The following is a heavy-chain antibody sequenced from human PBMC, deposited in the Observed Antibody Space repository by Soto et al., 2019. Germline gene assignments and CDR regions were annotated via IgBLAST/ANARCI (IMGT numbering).Heavy chain of an antibody. D-gene: IGHD1-26*01. CDR3: ARAGSGSYYFDY. Sequence: QVPLVESGGGVVQPGRSLRLSCAASGFTFSNYDMHWIRQAPGKGLEWVAVIWYDGSNKYYADSVKGRFTISRDNSKNTLYLQMNSLRAEDTAVYYCARAGSGSYYFDYWGQGTLVTVSS. CDR1: GFTFSNYD. CDR2: IWYDGSNK. V-gene: IGHV3-33*01. J-gene: IGHJ4*02.